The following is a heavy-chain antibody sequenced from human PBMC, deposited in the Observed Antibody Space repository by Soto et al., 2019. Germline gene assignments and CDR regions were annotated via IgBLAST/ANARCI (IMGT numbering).Heavy chain of an antibody. D-gene: IGHD2-2*01. Sequence: SENLSLTCAVFLGSFSSDHWRWIRQPPGKGLEWIGEINHSGSTNYNPSLRSRVTISVDTSKRQISLKLNSVTAADTAVYYCARRYCTTTSCLPGFDPWG. V-gene: IGHV4-34*01. J-gene: IGHJ5*02. CDR3: ARRYCTTTSCLPGFDP. CDR2: INHSGST. CDR1: LGSFSSDH.